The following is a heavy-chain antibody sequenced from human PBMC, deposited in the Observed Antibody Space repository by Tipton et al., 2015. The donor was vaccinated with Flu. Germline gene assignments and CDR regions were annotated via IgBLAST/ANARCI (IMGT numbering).Heavy chain of an antibody. Sequence: TLSLTCTVSGGSISSGGYYWSWIRQHLGKGLEWIGYIYYSGSTYYNPSLKSRVTISVDTSKNQFSLKLSSVTAADTAVYYCAREGDYYDSSGPISLFYYWGQGTLVTVSS. CDR3: AREGDYYDSSGPISLFYY. CDR2: IYYSGST. CDR1: GGSISSGGYY. V-gene: IGHV4-31*03. J-gene: IGHJ4*02. D-gene: IGHD3-22*01.